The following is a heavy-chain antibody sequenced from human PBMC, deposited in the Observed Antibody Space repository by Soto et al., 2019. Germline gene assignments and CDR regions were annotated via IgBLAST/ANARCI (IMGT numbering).Heavy chain of an antibody. J-gene: IGHJ6*02. CDR3: AKVRYSSPMGYYYGMDV. D-gene: IGHD6-19*01. CDR2: IIPIFGTA. Sequence: GASVKVSCKASRVAFSKFIVTWVRQAPGLGLEWVGGIIPIFGTANYAQKFQGRVTFTADESTSTSYMEVNNLRSEDTAVYYCAKVRYSSPMGYYYGMDVWGQGTTVTVSS. V-gene: IGHV1-69*13. CDR1: RVAFSKFI.